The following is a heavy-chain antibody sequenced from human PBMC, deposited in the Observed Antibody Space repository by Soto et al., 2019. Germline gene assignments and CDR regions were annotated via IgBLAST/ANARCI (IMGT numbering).Heavy chain of an antibody. CDR2: IYWDDDE. D-gene: IGHD3-10*01. J-gene: IGHJ6*01. Sequence: ITLKESGPTLVKPTQTLTLTCTFSGFSLNTGGVGVGWVRQPRGKAMEWLGLIYWDDDERYRPSLRRRLNITKYTINTQVFLTMTNTDPEDTATYYCFRNWRYYGGDYYYGMDAWGQGPTITVAS. V-gene: IGHV2-5*02. CDR1: GFSLNTGGVG. CDR3: FRNWRYYGGDYYYGMDA.